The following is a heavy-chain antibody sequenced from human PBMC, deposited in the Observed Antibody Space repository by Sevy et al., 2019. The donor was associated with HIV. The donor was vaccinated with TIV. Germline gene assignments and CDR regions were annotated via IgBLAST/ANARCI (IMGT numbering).Heavy chain of an antibody. J-gene: IGHJ6*02. CDR2: ILYDASTK. CDR3: ARVKAAYSFCYYGMDV. V-gene: IGHV3-30-3*01. Sequence: GGSLRLSCAASGFTFSRCAMHWVRQAPGKGLERLAVILYDASTKYYTDSVKGRFTISRDNSKNKLYLQMNSLKVADTAVYYCARVKAAYSFCYYGMDVWGQGTTVTVSS. D-gene: IGHD5-18*01. CDR1: GFTFSRCA.